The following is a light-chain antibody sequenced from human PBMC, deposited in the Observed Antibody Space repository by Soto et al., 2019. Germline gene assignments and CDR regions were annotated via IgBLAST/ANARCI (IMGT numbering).Light chain of an antibody. J-gene: IGKJ2*01. CDR1: QSISSW. CDR2: KAS. V-gene: IGKV1-5*03. Sequence: DIQMTQSPSTLSASVGDRVTITCRASQSISSWLAWYQQKPGKAPKLLIYKASSLESGVPSRFSGSGSGTEFTLTISSLQPDDFANYYCQQYNSYSQYTFGQGSKLEIK. CDR3: QQYNSYSQYT.